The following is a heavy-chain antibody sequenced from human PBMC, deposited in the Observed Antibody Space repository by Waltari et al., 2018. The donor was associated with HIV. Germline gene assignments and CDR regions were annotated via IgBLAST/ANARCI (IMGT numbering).Heavy chain of an antibody. V-gene: IGHV1-2*04. CDR3: ARSPPALGRDYGMDV. CDR1: GYTFTGYY. J-gene: IGHJ6*02. Sequence: QVQLVQSGAEVKKPGASVKVSCKASGYTFTGYYMPWVRQAPGQGLEWMGWINPNSGGTNYAQKFQGWVTMTRDTSISTAYMELSRLRSDDTAVYYCARSPPALGRDYGMDVWGQGTTVTVSS. CDR2: INPNSGGT. D-gene: IGHD3-16*01.